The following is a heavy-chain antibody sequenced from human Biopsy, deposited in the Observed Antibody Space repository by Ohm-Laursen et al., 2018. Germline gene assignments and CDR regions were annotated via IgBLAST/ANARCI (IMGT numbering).Heavy chain of an antibody. V-gene: IGHV3-9*01. Sequence: SLRLSCTAAGFKFDDYAMHWVRQTPGKGLEWVSGMSRNNGFIGYADSVRGRFSVSRDNAKNSLYLQMNSLRGEDTALYYCVKDTNWNYVWDRPGATKGMDVWGQGTTVTVSS. J-gene: IGHJ6*02. D-gene: IGHD1-7*01. CDR2: MSRNNGFI. CDR1: GFKFDDYA. CDR3: VKDTNWNYVWDRPGATKGMDV.